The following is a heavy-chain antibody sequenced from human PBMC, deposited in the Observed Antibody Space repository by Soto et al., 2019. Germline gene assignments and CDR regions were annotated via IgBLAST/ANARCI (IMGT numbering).Heavy chain of an antibody. V-gene: IGHV4-31*03. CDR1: GGSIXGEGYY. CDR3: XXXXXXXXXXXXWFDR. J-gene: IGHJ5*02. CDR2: IHYSGST. Sequence: QVQLQESGPGLVXXXXXXSLTCTVSGGSIXGEGYYWSWIRQYSGRGLEWIGYIHYSGSTYSNPSLKSRVTISVDTSKTQFFLKLTSVTAADTAVYXXXXXXXXXXXXXXWFDRWGQGTLVTVSS.